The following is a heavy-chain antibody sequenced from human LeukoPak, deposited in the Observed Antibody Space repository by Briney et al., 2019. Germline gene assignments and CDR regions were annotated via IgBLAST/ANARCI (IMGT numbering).Heavy chain of an antibody. V-gene: IGHV3-7*01. J-gene: IGHJ4*02. Sequence: GGSLRLSCAASGFTFSSYWMSWVRQAPGKGLESVANIKQDGSEKYYVDSVKGRFTISRDNAKNSLYLQMNSLRAEDTAVYYCASRAGDYYDSSGYYDYWGQGTLVTVSS. CDR2: IKQDGSEK. CDR3: ASRAGDYYDSSGYYDY. CDR1: GFTFSSYW. D-gene: IGHD3-22*01.